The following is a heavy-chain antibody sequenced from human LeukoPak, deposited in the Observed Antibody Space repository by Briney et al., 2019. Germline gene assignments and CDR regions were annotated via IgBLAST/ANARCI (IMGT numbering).Heavy chain of an antibody. V-gene: IGHV4-38-2*02. CDR1: GYSISSGYY. J-gene: IGHJ4*02. Sequence: SETLSLTCTVSGYSISSGYYWGWIRQPPGKGLEWIGSIYHSGSTNYSPSLKSRVTISVDTSKNQFSLKLSSVTAADTAVYYCARDRGAYGSGSYYNSWGQGSLVTVSS. D-gene: IGHD3-10*01. CDR2: IYHSGST. CDR3: ARDRGAYGSGSYYNS.